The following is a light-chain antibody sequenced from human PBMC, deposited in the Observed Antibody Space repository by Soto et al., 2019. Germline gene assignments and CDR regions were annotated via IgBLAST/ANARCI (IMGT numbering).Light chain of an antibody. J-gene: IGKJ4*01. CDR2: KAS. Sequence: DIQMTQSPSTLSASVGERVTITCRASQSITTWLAWYQQKPGKAPKLLIYKASSLEGGVPSRFSGSGSGTEFNITISSLQPDDFATYYCQQYNTYPLTFGGGTKVDIK. CDR1: QSITTW. CDR3: QQYNTYPLT. V-gene: IGKV1-5*03.